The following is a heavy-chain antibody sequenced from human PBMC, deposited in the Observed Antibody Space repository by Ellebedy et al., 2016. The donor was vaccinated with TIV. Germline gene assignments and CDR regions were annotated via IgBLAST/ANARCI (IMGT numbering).Heavy chain of an antibody. CDR3: TRGGTSYSDY. V-gene: IGHV4-39*07. Sequence: SETLSLTCTVSGGSISTSSYYWGWVRQPPGKGLEWIGSIYYSGITYYNPSLKSRITISVDTSKNQFSLKLSSVTAADTAMYYCTRGGTSYSDYWGQGTLVTVSS. CDR1: GGSISTSSYY. CDR2: IYYSGIT. D-gene: IGHD1-1*01. J-gene: IGHJ4*02.